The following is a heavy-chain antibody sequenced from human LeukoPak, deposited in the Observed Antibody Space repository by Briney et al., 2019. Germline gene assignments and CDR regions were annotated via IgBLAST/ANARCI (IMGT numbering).Heavy chain of an antibody. CDR1: GYTFTSYD. Sequence: GASVKVSCKASGYTFTSYDINWVRQATGQGLEWMGWMKPNSGNTGYAQKFQGRVTITRNTSISTAYMELSSLRSEDTAVYYCAGGGNDYSNYDDYWGQGTLVTVSS. D-gene: IGHD4-11*01. J-gene: IGHJ4*02. CDR2: MKPNSGNT. V-gene: IGHV1-8*03. CDR3: AGGGNDYSNYDDY.